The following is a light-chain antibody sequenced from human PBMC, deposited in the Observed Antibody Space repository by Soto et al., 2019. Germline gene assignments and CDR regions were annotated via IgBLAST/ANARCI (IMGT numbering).Light chain of an antibody. CDR2: GAS. J-gene: IGKJ1*01. Sequence: PALVPWPNVHGASSRATAIPDRFGGSGCGTDFTLTISSLEPEDFALYYCQQYATSPWTFGQGTKVDIK. V-gene: IGKV3-20*01. CDR3: QQYATSPWT.